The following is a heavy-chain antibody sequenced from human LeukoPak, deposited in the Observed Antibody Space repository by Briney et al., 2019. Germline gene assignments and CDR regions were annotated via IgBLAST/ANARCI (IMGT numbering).Heavy chain of an antibody. CDR2: IYYSGST. CDR1: GGSISSSSYY. Sequence: SETLSLTCTVSGGSISSSSYYWGWIRQPPGKGLEWIGSIYYSGSTYYNPSLKSRVTISVDTSKNQFSLKLSSVTAADTAVYYCARDLWIQLWALNDGMDVWGQGTTVTVSS. CDR3: ARDLWIQLWALNDGMDV. V-gene: IGHV4-39*07. J-gene: IGHJ6*02. D-gene: IGHD5-18*01.